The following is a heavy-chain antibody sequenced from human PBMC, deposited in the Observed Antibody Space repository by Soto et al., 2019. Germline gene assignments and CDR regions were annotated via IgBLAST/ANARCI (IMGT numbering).Heavy chain of an antibody. CDR1: GGSCSSRSYY. V-gene: IGHV4-61*01. CDR2: IYYGGTT. Sequence: SETLSITGTVSGGSCSSRSYYWSWILQPPGKALEWIGYIYYGGTTNYNPSLKSRVTISLDTSKNQFSLKLSSVTAADTAVYYCARDRIVVVPAAMGGMDVWGQGATVTVSS. CDR3: ARDRIVVVPAAMGGMDV. D-gene: IGHD2-2*01. J-gene: IGHJ6*02.